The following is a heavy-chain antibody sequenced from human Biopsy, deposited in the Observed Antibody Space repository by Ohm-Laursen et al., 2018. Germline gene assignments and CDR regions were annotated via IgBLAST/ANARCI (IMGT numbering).Heavy chain of an antibody. D-gene: IGHD3-22*01. Sequence: GTLSLTCSVSGGSLNNHYWSWIRQSPGKGLEWLAYIYSSGRTNYNPSLKSRIIVSVDTSKNQLSLKVTSVTATDTAMYYCARHDRSGYWGLDYWGQGTLVTVSS. CDR1: GGSLNNHY. CDR2: IYSSGRT. V-gene: IGHV4-4*08. J-gene: IGHJ4*02. CDR3: ARHDRSGYWGLDY.